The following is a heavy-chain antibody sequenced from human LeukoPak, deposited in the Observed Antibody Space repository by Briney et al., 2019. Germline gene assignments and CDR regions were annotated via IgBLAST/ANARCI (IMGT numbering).Heavy chain of an antibody. V-gene: IGHV4-61*01. CDR3: ARFSAVVVAAATAKSNYYYMDV. CDR2: IYNSVTT. CDR1: GDSVSSDNYY. D-gene: IGHD2-15*01. Sequence: SETLSLTCTVSGDSVSSDNYYWSWIRQPPGKGLEWIAYIYNSVTTNYNPSLKSRLTISVDTSKNQVSLRLSSVTAADTAVYYCARFSAVVVAAATAKSNYYYMDVWGKGTTVTVSS. J-gene: IGHJ6*03.